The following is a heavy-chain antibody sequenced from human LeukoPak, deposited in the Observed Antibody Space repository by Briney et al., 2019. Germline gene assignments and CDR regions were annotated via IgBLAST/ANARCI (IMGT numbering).Heavy chain of an antibody. V-gene: IGHV4-59*01. CDR1: GGSISSYY. Sequence: SETPSLTCTVSGGSISSYYWSWIRQPPGKGLEWIGYIYYSGSTNYNPSLKSRVTISVDTSKNQFSLKLSSVTAADTAVYYCARDPTPLYVNYYYGMDVWGQGTTVTVSS. J-gene: IGHJ6*02. CDR3: ARDPTPLYVNYYYGMDV. D-gene: IGHD3-16*01. CDR2: IYYSGST.